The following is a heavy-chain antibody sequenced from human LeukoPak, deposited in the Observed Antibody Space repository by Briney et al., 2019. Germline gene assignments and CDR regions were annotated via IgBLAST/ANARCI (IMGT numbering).Heavy chain of an antibody. J-gene: IGHJ6*02. CDR1: GFSLSSYS. CDR3: ARGDRMDV. CDR2: ITSGSSTI. V-gene: IGHV3-48*02. Sequence: PGGSLRLSCAASGFSLSSYSMNWVRQAPGKGLEWVSYITSGSSTIYYADSVKGRFTISRDNAKNSLYLQINSLRDEDTAVYYCARGDRMDVWGQGTTVTVSS. D-gene: IGHD2-21*01.